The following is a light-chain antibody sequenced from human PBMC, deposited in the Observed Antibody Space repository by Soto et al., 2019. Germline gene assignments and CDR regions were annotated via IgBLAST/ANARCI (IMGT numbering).Light chain of an antibody. V-gene: IGLV2-14*01. CDR3: QVWDSGSDL. J-gene: IGLJ2*01. CDR2: GVS. CDR1: ANDIGNYNY. Sequence: QSVLTQPASVSGSPGQSITISCTGTANDIGNYNYVSWYQQHPGKAPKLMIYGVSNRPSGIPERFSGSNSGNTATLTINRVEAGDEADYYCQVWDSGSDLFGGGTKVTVL.